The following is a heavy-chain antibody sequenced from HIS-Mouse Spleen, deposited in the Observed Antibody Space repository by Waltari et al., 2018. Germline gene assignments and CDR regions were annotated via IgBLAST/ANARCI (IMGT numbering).Heavy chain of an antibody. CDR3: AKTLVRSRDFDY. CDR2: ISGSGGST. D-gene: IGHD4-17*01. V-gene: IGHV3-23*01. Sequence: EVQLLESGGGLVQPGGSLRLSCAASGFTFSRDAMSGVRQAPGKGLEWVSAISGSGGSTYYADSVKGRFTISRDNSKNTLYLQMNSLRAEDTAVYYCAKTLVRSRDFDYWGQGTLVTVSS. J-gene: IGHJ4*02. CDR1: GFTFSRDA.